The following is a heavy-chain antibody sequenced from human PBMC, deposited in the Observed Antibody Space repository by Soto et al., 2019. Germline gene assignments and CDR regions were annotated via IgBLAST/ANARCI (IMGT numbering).Heavy chain of an antibody. CDR2: ISAYNGNT. J-gene: IGHJ4*02. Sequence: ASVKVSCKASGYTFTSYGISCVRQAPGQGLEWMGWISAYNGNTNYAQKLQGRVTMTTDTSTSTAYMELRSLRSDDTAVYYCVWLQGLYYFDYWGQGTLVTVSS. CDR1: GYTFTSYG. CDR3: VWLQGLYYFDY. D-gene: IGHD5-12*01. V-gene: IGHV1-18*04.